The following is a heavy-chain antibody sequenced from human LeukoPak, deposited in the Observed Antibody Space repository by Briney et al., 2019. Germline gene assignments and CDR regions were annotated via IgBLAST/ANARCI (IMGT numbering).Heavy chain of an antibody. J-gene: IGHJ4*02. V-gene: IGHV3-49*04. CDR3: SRDQTPYY. Sequence: GGSLRLSCAASGFIFDDYGMSWVRQVPGKGLEWVGFIRSKVYGWTPEYAASVKGRFTISRNDSKGIAYLQMHSLKTEDTAVYYCSRDQTPYYWGQGTLVTVSS. CDR1: GFIFDDYG. CDR2: IRSKVYGWTP.